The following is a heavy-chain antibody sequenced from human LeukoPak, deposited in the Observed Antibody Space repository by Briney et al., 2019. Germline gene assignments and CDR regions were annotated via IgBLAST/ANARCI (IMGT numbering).Heavy chain of an antibody. V-gene: IGHV1-2*02. CDR2: INPNSGAT. D-gene: IGHD3-9*01. Sequence: ASVKVSCKASGYTFTGYFMHWVRQAPGQGLEWMGWINPNSGATNYAQKFQGRGTMTRDTSITTAYMELSTLTADDTAVYYCARVSLPGYFSLNLDYWGQGTLLTVTS. J-gene: IGHJ4*02. CDR3: ARVSLPGYFSLNLDY. CDR1: GYTFTGYF.